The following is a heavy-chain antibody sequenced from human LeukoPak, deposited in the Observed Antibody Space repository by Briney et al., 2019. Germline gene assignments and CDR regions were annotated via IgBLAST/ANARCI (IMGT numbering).Heavy chain of an antibody. J-gene: IGHJ4*02. CDR1: GFTFSTYW. V-gene: IGHV3-7*01. CDR3: ARDRGVYYDTSGMAGD. D-gene: IGHD3-22*01. Sequence: GGSLRVSCAASGFTFSTYWMSWVRQAPGKGLDWLANIKQDGSRFFYVDSVKGRFTISRDNAKNSLYLQMNSLRAEDTAVYYCARDRGVYYDTSGMAGDWGQGTLVTVSS. CDR2: IKQDGSRF.